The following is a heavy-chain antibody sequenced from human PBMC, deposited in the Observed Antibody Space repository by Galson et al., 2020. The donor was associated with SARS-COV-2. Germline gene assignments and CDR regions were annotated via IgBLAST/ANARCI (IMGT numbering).Heavy chain of an antibody. CDR2: ISYDGSNE. CDR1: GFTFSNYA. D-gene: IGHD3-10*01. CDR3: ARGDAYGSGLYYYYGMDV. Sequence: GGSLRLSCAASGFTFSNYAMNWVRQAPGKGLEWVALISYDGSNEYYADSVKGRIAISRDDSRNSLYLQLTSLRIEDTAVYYCARGDAYGSGLYYYYGMDVWGQGTTVTVSS. V-gene: IGHV3-30*09. J-gene: IGHJ6*02.